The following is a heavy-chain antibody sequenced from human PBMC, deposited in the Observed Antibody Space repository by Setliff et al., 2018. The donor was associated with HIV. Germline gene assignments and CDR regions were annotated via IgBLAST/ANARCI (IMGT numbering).Heavy chain of an antibody. Sequence: ASVKVSCKASGYTFTSYYMHWVRQAPGQGLEWMGIINPSGGSTSYAQKFQGRVTMTRDTSTSTVYMELSGLRFDDTAVYYCARVPILRYASPVDMWGQGTLVTVSS. V-gene: IGHV1-46*01. J-gene: IGHJ4*02. CDR2: INPSGGST. CDR3: ARVPILRYASPVDM. CDR1: GYTFTSYY. D-gene: IGHD3-9*01.